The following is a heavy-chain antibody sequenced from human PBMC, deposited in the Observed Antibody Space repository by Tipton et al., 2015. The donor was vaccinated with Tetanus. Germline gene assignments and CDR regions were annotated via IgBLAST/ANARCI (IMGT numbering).Heavy chain of an antibody. D-gene: IGHD3-10*01. J-gene: IGHJ2*01. Sequence: SLRLSCAASGFTFSTNAMHWVRQAPGKGLEWVAAIWNDGSYKYYADSVKGRFTVSRDNSKNTLYLEMNSLRPDDTAVYYCARGKDYTGSGSYWYFDLWGRGTLVTVSS. CDR2: IWNDGSYK. V-gene: IGHV3-33*01. CDR1: GFTFSTNA. CDR3: ARGKDYTGSGSYWYFDL.